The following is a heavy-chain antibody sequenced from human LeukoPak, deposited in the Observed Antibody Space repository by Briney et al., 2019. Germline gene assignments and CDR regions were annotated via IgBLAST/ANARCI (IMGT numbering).Heavy chain of an antibody. CDR3: ARGGNYYGSSGWLDP. CDR2: IWYDGSNK. J-gene: IGHJ5*02. V-gene: IGHV3-33*01. D-gene: IGHD3-10*01. Sequence: GRSLRLSCAASGFTFSSYGMHWVRRAPGKGLEWVAVIWYDGSNKYYADSVKGRFTISRDNSKNTLYLQMNSLRAEDTAVYYCARGGNYYGSSGWLDPWGQGTLVTVSS. CDR1: GFTFSSYG.